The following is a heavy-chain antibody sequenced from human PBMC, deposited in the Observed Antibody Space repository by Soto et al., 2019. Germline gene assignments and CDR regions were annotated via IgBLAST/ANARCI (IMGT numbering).Heavy chain of an antibody. CDR2: ISGSGGST. J-gene: IGHJ4*02. Sequence: EVQLLESGGGLVPPGGSLRLSCAASGFTFNSYAMTWVRQAPGKGLEWVSAISGSGGSTYYADSVKGRFTISRDNSRNTLYLQMISLRAEDTAIYYCAKDLKGYSYGSFDYWGQGTLVTVSS. CDR3: AKDLKGYSYGSFDY. CDR1: GFTFNSYA. V-gene: IGHV3-23*01. D-gene: IGHD5-18*01.